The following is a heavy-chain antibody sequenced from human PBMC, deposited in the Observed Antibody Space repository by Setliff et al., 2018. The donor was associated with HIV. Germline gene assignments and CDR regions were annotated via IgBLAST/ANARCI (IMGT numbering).Heavy chain of an antibody. CDR3: ARDRIVVGYYMDV. D-gene: IGHD2-2*01. J-gene: IGHJ6*03. Sequence: QPGGSLRLSCAASGFSFSGNAMSWVRQAPGKGLEWVSGIVGGGGRTYYADSVKGRFTISRDISKNTLYLQMNSLRAEDTAVYYCARDRIVVGYYMDVWGKGTTVTVSS. CDR1: GFSFSGNA. V-gene: IGHV3-23*01. CDR2: IVGGGGRT.